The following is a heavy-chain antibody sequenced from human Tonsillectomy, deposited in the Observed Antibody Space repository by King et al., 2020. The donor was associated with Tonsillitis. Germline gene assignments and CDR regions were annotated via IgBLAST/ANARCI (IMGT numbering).Heavy chain of an antibody. Sequence: DVQLVESGGGLVKPGGSLRLSCAASGFTFSSYSMNWVRQAPGKGLEWVSSISTGSTYLYYTHSVKGRFTISRDNAKNSLYLRMNSLRAEDTAVYYCARDDHYGDYEFDSWGQGTLVTVSS. CDR3: ARDDHYGDYEFDS. J-gene: IGHJ4*02. V-gene: IGHV3-21*01. CDR1: GFTFSSYS. D-gene: IGHD4-17*01. CDR2: ISTGSTYL.